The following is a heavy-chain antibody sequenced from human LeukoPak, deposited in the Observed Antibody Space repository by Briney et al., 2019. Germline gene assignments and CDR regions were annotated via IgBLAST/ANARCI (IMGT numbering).Heavy chain of an antibody. J-gene: IGHJ4*02. V-gene: IGHV4-38-2*01. CDR3: ASSPGLWFGGMYYFDY. CDR1: GYSISSGYY. Sequence: PSETLSLTCAVSGYSISSGYYWGWLRQPPGKGLEWIGSIYHSGSTYYNPSLKSRVTISVDTSKNQFSLKLSSVTAADTAVYYCASSPGLWFGGMYYFDYWGQGTLVTVSS. D-gene: IGHD3-10*01. CDR2: IYHSGST.